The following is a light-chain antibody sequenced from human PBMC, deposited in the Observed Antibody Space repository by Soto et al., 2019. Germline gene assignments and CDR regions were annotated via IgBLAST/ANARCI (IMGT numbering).Light chain of an antibody. V-gene: IGLV4-69*01. J-gene: IGLJ2*01. CDR3: QTWGTGIQV. CDR1: SGHSSYA. Sequence: QPVLTQSPSVSASLGASVKLTCTLSSGHSSYAIAWHQQQPEKGPRYLMKLNSDGSYSKGDGIPDRFSGSSSGAERYLTISSLQSEDEADYYCQTWGTGIQVFGGGTKLTVL. CDR2: LNSDGSY.